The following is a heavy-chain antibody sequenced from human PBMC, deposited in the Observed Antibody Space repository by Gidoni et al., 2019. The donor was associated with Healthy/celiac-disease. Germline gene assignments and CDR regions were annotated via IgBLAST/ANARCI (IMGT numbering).Heavy chain of an antibody. V-gene: IGHV2-5*02. Sequence: QITLKESGPTLVKPTQNLTLTCTFSGYSLSTSGVGVGWIRQPPGKALEWLALIYWDDDKRYSPSLKSRLPITKDTSKYQVVLTTTNMDPVDTATYDCARHYGSGSYNYWGQGTLVTVTS. D-gene: IGHD3-10*01. CDR1: GYSLSTSGVG. J-gene: IGHJ4*02. CDR3: ARHYGSGSYNY. CDR2: IYWDDDK.